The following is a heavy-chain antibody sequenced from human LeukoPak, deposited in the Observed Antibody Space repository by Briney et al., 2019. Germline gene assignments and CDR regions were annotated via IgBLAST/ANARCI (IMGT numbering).Heavy chain of an antibody. D-gene: IGHD3-10*01. Sequence: AGGSLRLPCAASGFTVTSNYMSWVRQAPGKGLEWVSVIYSGGGTHYADSVKGRFTISRDNSKNTLYLQMNSLGAEDTAVYYCAKAYPPDVSMVRGDYWGQGTLVTVSS. CDR2: IYSGGGT. CDR3: AKAYPPDVSMVRGDY. V-gene: IGHV3-53*01. CDR1: GFTVTSNY. J-gene: IGHJ4*02.